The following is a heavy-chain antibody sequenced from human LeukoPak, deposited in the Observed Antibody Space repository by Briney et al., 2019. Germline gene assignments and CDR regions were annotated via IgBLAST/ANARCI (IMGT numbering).Heavy chain of an antibody. Sequence: PSETLSLTCTVSGGSISNYYWNWIRQPPGKGLEWIGYIYYSGSTNYNPSLKSRVTISVDTSKNQFSLKLSSMTAADTAVYYCARSDCSTTSCVAYYSMDVWGQGTTVTVSS. V-gene: IGHV4-59*08. J-gene: IGHJ6*02. CDR2: IYYSGST. CDR3: ARSDCSTTSCVAYYSMDV. CDR1: GGSISNYY. D-gene: IGHD2-2*01.